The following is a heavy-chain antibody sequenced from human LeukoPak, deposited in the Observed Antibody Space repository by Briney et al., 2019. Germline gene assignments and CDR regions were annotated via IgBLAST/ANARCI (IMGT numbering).Heavy chain of an antibody. CDR2: MDPNSGNT. V-gene: IGHV1-8*01. J-gene: IGHJ4*02. D-gene: IGHD3-22*01. Sequence: GASVKVSCKASGYTFTSYDINWVRQATGQGLEWMGWMDPNSGNTGHAQKLQGRVTMTRDTSISTAYMELSRLRSDDTAVYYCARGDSSGYTPRYWGQGTLVTVSS. CDR3: ARGDSSGYTPRY. CDR1: GYTFTSYD.